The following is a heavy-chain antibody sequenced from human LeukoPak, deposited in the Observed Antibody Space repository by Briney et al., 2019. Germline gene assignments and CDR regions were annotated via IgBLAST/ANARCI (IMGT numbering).Heavy chain of an antibody. CDR3: AKADIVVVPAAAPPPYYYYGMDV. Sequence: GGSLRLSCAASGFTFSSYAMSWVRQAPGKGLEWVSAISGSGGSTYYADSVKGRFTISRGNSKNTLYLQMNSLRAEDTAVYYCAKADIVVVPAAAPPPYYYYGMDVWGQGTTVTVSS. D-gene: IGHD2-2*01. V-gene: IGHV3-23*01. J-gene: IGHJ6*02. CDR2: ISGSGGST. CDR1: GFTFSSYA.